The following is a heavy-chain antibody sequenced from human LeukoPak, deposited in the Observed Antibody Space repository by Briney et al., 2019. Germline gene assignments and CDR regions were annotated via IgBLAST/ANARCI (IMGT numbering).Heavy chain of an antibody. J-gene: IGHJ4*02. CDR3: ARLDLRGGPDYDFWSGYFDY. Sequence: SETLSLTCTVSGGSISSYYWSWVGQPPGKGLEWIGYIYTSGSTNYNPSLKSRVTISVDTSKNQFSLKLSSVTAADTAVYYCARLDLRGGPDYDFWSGYFDYWGQGTLVTVSS. CDR2: IYTSGST. D-gene: IGHD3-3*01. V-gene: IGHV4-4*09. CDR1: GGSISSYY.